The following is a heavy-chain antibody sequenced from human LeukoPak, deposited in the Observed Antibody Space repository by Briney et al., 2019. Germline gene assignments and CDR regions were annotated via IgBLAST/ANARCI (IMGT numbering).Heavy chain of an antibody. CDR1: GFTVSSNY. CDR3: ARHRGHAPPKDAFDI. CDR2: IYSGGNT. D-gene: IGHD3-10*01. Sequence: GGSLRLSRAASGFTVSSNYMSWVRQAPGKGLECVSVIYSGGNTYYADSVKGRFTISRDNSKNTVSLQMNTLRAEDTAVYYCARHRGHAPPKDAFDIWGQGTMVTVSS. V-gene: IGHV3-66*04. J-gene: IGHJ3*02.